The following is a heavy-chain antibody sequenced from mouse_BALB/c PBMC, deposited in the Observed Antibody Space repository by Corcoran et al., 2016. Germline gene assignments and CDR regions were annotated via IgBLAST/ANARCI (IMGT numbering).Heavy chain of an antibody. D-gene: IGHD2-3*01. CDR3: TDGSYYYGLDY. CDR2: INTNTGEP. Sequence: QIQLVQSGPELKKPGETVKISCRASGYTFTKYGINWVKQAPGKGIKWMGWINTNTGEPTYADDFKGRFAFSLETSVSTAYLQINNLKNEDTATYFCTDGSYYYGLDYWGQGTSVTVSS. CDR1: GYTFTKYG. J-gene: IGHJ4*01. V-gene: IGHV9-3-1*01.